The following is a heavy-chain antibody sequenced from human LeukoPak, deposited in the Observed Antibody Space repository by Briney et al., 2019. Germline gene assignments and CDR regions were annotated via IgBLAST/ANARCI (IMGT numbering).Heavy chain of an antibody. Sequence: SETLSLTCTVSGGSISSSRYYWGWIRQPPGKGLEWIGSIYYSGSTYYNPSLKSRVTISVDTSKNQFSLKLSSVTAADTAVYYCARRDIVLMVYWGQGTLATVSS. V-gene: IGHV4-39*01. CDR1: GGSISSSRYY. J-gene: IGHJ4*02. CDR3: ARRDIVLMVY. CDR2: IYYSGST. D-gene: IGHD2-8*01.